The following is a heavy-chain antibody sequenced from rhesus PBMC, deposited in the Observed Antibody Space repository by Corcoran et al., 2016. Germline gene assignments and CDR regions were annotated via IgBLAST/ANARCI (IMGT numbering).Heavy chain of an antibody. Sequence: EVQLVESGGGLAQPGGSQRLSWVGSGFTFSIYGFHGVRQAPGKGLEWVAVISSDGSKKDFADSVKERITISRDNSKNTLYLQMSNLRLEDTAVYYCTRFDYWGQGVLVTVSS. CDR3: TRFDY. V-gene: IGHV3-54*02. CDR2: ISSDGSKK. CDR1: GFTFSIYG. J-gene: IGHJ4*01.